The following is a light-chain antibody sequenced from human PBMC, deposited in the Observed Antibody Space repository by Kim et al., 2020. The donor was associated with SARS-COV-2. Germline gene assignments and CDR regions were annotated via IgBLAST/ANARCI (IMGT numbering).Light chain of an antibody. J-gene: IGKJ1*01. CDR3: QQYKKWPWT. V-gene: IGKV3-15*01. CDR2: GAS. CDR1: QTVSVN. Sequence: EIVLTQSPASLSVFPGGRATVSCRASQTVSVNLAWYQQKPGQAPRLLIYGASTRASGIPVRFSGSGSGTELTLTISSLQSEDSAVYYCQQYKKWPWTFGQGTKVDIK.